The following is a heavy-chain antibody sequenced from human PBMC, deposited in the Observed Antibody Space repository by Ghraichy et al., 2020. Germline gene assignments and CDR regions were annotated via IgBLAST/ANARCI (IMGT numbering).Heavy chain of an antibody. CDR2: ISYDGSNK. CDR3: ARVSNYYDSSGNFDY. Sequence: LSLTCAASGFTFSSYAMHWVRQAPGKGLEWVAVISYDGSNKYYADSVKGRFTISRDNSKNTLYLQMNSLRAEDTAVYYCARVSNYYDSSGNFDYWGQGTLVTVSS. V-gene: IGHV3-30*01. CDR1: GFTFSSYA. D-gene: IGHD3-22*01. J-gene: IGHJ4*02.